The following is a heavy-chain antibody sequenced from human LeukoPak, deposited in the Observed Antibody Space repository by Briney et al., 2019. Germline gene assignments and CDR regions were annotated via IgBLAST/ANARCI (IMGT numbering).Heavy chain of an antibody. CDR1: GYTFTGYY. CDR3: ARGGYGGGNSGVIDS. CDR2: INPNGGGA. Sequence: ASVKVSCKASGYTFTGYYIHWVRQAPGQGLELMGWINPNGGGAIYAQKFQARVTLTRDTSISAAYMELSGLRSDDNGVYYCARGGYGGGNSGVIDSWGQGTLVTVSS. J-gene: IGHJ4*02. D-gene: IGHD4-23*01. V-gene: IGHV1-2*02.